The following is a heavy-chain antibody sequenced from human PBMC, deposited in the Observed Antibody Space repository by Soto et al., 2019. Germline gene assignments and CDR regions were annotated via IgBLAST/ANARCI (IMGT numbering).Heavy chain of an antibody. V-gene: IGHV3-33*01. CDR2: ISYDGGEK. D-gene: IGHD3-22*01. Sequence: PGGSLRLSCAASGFTFRSYGMHWVRQAPGKGLEWVALISYDGGEKYYADSVKGRFTISRDNSKNTVYLQMNSLRAEDTAVYYCARGNYESSGSLDYWGQGALVTVSS. CDR1: GFTFRSYG. J-gene: IGHJ4*02. CDR3: ARGNYESSGSLDY.